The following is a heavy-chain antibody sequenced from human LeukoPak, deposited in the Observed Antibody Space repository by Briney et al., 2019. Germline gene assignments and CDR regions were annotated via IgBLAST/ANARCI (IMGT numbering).Heavy chain of an antibody. Sequence: GGSLRLSCAASGFTFSSYWMSWVRQAPGKGLEWVANIKQDGSEKYYVDSVKGRFTISRDNAKNSLYLQMNSLRAEDTAVYYCARSHLRGVIMVGSVFWFDPWGQGTLVTVSS. D-gene: IGHD3-10*01. J-gene: IGHJ5*02. CDR2: IKQDGSEK. V-gene: IGHV3-7*01. CDR1: GFTFSSYW. CDR3: ARSHLRGVIMVGSVFWFDP.